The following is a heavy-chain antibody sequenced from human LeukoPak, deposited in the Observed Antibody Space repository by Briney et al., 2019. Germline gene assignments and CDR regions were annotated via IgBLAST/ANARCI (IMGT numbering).Heavy chain of an antibody. CDR2: IYYSWST. V-gene: IGHV4-59*01. J-gene: IGHJ3*02. CDR3: ATCGGDCYGVAFDI. Sequence: PSETLSLTCTVTGGSISSYYWSWLRQPPGKGLECIGYIYYSWSTNYNPSLKSRVTISVDTSKNQFSLKLSSVTAADTAVYYCATCGGDCYGVAFDIWGQGTMVTVSS. D-gene: IGHD2-21*01. CDR1: GGSISSYY.